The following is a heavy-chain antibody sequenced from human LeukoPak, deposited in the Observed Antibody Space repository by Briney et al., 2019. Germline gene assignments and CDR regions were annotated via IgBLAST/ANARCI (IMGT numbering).Heavy chain of an antibody. CDR3: ARARSVRKNNYYYYMDV. J-gene: IGHJ6*03. Sequence: ASVKVSCKASGYTFTSYDINWVRQAIGQGLEWMGWMNPNSGNTGYAQKFQGRVTMTRNTSISTAYMELSGLRSEDTAVYYCARARSVRKNNYYYYMDVWGKGTTVTVSS. D-gene: IGHD2-15*01. V-gene: IGHV1-8*01. CDR1: GYTFTSYD. CDR2: MNPNSGNT.